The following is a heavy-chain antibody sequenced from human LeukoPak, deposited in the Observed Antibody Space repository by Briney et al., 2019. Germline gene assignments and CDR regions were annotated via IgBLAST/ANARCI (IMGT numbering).Heavy chain of an antibody. Sequence: GSLRLSCSPSGFSLSNYWMHWVRQAPGKGLVWVSRINPDGSVTNHADSVKGRFTISRDNAKNTLYLQMNSLRVEDTAVYYCSRDTYGYEDHWGQGTLVTVSS. CDR1: GFSLSNYW. J-gene: IGHJ4*02. D-gene: IGHD3-16*01. CDR3: SRDTYGYEDH. CDR2: INPDGSVT. V-gene: IGHV3-74*01.